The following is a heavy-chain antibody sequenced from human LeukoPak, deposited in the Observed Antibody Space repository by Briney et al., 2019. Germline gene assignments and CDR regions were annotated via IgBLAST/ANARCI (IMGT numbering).Heavy chain of an antibody. CDR1: GYTFTSYG. Sequence: ASVKVSCKASGYTFTSYGISWVRQAPGQGLEGMGWISAYNGNTNYAQKFQGRVTMTTDPSTSTAYMEVRSLRSDDTAVYYCARGPCGGDCYWVDYWGQGTLVTVSS. J-gene: IGHJ4*02. CDR2: ISAYNGNT. V-gene: IGHV1-18*01. D-gene: IGHD2-21*01. CDR3: ARGPCGGDCYWVDY.